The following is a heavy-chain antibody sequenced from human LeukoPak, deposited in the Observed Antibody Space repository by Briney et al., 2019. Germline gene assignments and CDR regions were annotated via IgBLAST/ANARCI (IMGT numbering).Heavy chain of an antibody. CDR3: ARGGYYGSGSYYY. CDR2: INHSGST. D-gene: IGHD3-10*01. CDR1: GGSFSGYY. V-gene: IGHV4-34*01. J-gene: IGHJ4*02. Sequence: SETLSLTCVVYGGSFSGYYWSWIRQPPGKGLEWIGEINHSGSTNYNPSLKSRVTISVDTSKNQFSLKLSSVTAADTAAYYCARGGYYGSGSYYYWGQGTLVTVSS.